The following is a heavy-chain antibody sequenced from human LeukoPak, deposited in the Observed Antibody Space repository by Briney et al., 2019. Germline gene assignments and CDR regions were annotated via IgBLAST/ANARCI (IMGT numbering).Heavy chain of an antibody. V-gene: IGHV3-33*01. CDR2: IWYDGSNK. CDR1: GFTFSSYG. D-gene: IGHD2-21*02. Sequence: PGGSLRLSCAASGFTFSSYGMHWVRQAPGKGLEWVAVIWYDGSNKYYADSVKGRFTISRDNSKNTLYLQMNSLRAEDTAVYYCARDHCGGDCYSVVLYYFDYWGQGTLVTVSS. CDR3: ARDHCGGDCYSVVLYYFDY. J-gene: IGHJ4*02.